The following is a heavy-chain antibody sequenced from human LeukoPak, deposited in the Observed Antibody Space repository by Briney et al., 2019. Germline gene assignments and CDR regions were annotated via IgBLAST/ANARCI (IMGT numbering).Heavy chain of an antibody. V-gene: IGHV4-34*01. J-gene: IGHJ6*02. D-gene: IGHD2-2*01. CDR2: ITHSGST. Sequence: SETLSLTCAVYGGSFSGYNWSWIRQPPGKGLEWIGEITHSGSTNYNPSLKSRVTISVDTSKNQFSLKLSSVTAADTAVYYCARGPLYCSSTSCYDYYYYYYGMDVWGQGTTVTVSS. CDR1: GGSFSGYN. CDR3: ARGPLYCSSTSCYDYYYYYYGMDV.